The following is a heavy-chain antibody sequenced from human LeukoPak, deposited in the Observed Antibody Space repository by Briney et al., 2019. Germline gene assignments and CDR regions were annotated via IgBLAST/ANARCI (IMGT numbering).Heavy chain of an antibody. V-gene: IGHV5-51*01. CDR1: GYSFTSYW. CDR3: ARHESSGYID. D-gene: IGHD6-19*01. CDR2: IYPGDSNT. Sequence: GESLKISGKGSGYSFTSYWLAWVRQMPGKGLEWMAIIYPGDSNTTYTPSFQGQVTISADKSISTAYLQWSSLKASDTAMYYCARHESSGYIDWGQGTQVTVSS. J-gene: IGHJ4*02.